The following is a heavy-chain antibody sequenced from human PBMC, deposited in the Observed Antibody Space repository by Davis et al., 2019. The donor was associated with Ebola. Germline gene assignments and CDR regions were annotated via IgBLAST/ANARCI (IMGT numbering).Heavy chain of an antibody. V-gene: IGHV4-59*08. CDR3: ASHDYYYYYGMDV. J-gene: IGHJ6*02. CDR1: GGSISSYC. CDR2: MYYSGST. Sequence: SETLSLTCTVSGGSISSYCWSWIRQPPGKGLEWIGYMYYSGSTKYNPSLKSRVTISVDTSKNQFSLKLSSVTAADTAVYYCASHDYYYYYGMDVWGQGTTVTVSS.